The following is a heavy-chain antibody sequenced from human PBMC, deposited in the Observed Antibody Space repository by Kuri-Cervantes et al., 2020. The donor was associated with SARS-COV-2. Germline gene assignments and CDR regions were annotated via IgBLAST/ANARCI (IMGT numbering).Heavy chain of an antibody. CDR2: IRYDGSNQ. Sequence: GESLKISCAASGFTFSSYGMHWVRQAPGKGLEWVTFIRYDGSNQYYGDSVKGRFTISRDNAKNSLYLQMNSLRAEDTAVYYCAKEAVRGDGFFDYWGQGTLVTVSS. CDR3: AKEAVRGDGFFDY. CDR1: GFTFSSYG. D-gene: IGHD5-24*01. J-gene: IGHJ4*02. V-gene: IGHV3-30*02.